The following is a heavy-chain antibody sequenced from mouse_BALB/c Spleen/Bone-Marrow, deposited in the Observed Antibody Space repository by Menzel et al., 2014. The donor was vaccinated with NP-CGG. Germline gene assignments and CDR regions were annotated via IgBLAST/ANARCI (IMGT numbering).Heavy chain of an antibody. V-gene: IGHV1-9*01. Sequence: QVQLQQSGAELMKTGASVKISCKATGYTFSSYWIEWVKQRPGHGLEWIGEILPGSGSTNYNEEFKGKATFTADTSSNTAYMQLSSLTSEDSAVYYCARERGYWGQGTLVTVSA. CDR3: ARERGY. CDR2: ILPGSGST. CDR1: GYTFSSYW. J-gene: IGHJ3*01.